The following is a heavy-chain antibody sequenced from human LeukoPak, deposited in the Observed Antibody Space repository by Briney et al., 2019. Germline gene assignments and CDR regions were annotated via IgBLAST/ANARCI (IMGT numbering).Heavy chain of an antibody. D-gene: IGHD3-16*01. Sequence: KSSETLSLTCTVSGGSISSSSYYWGWIRQPPGKGLEWIGYIYYSGSTNYNPSLKSRVTISVDTSKNQFSLKLSSVTAADTAVYYCAREVHDYVWGSQHDALDIWGQGTMVTVSS. CDR2: IYYSGST. CDR1: GGSISSSSYY. CDR3: AREVHDYVWGSQHDALDI. V-gene: IGHV4-61*05. J-gene: IGHJ3*02.